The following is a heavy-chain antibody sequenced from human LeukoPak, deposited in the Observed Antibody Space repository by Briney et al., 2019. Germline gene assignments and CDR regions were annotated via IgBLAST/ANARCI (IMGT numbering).Heavy chain of an antibody. CDR3: ARSRGIAAAGRFDP. D-gene: IGHD6-13*01. V-gene: IGHV4-30-2*01. J-gene: IGHJ5*02. CDR2: IYHSGST. CDR1: GDSISSGGYS. Sequence: PSETLSLTCAVSGDSISSGGYSWSWIRQPPGKGLEWIGFIYHSGSTHFNPSLETRVTILVDRSKNQFSLKLSSVTAADTALYYCARSRGIAAAGRFDPWGQGTLVTVSS.